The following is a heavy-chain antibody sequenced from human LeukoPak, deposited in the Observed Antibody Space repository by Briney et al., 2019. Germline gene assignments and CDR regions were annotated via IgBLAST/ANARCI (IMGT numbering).Heavy chain of an antibody. J-gene: IGHJ4*02. V-gene: IGHV3-7*01. CDR1: GFSFTGNW. CDR3: AQEGN. Sequence: GGSLRLSCVASGFSFTGNWMSWVRQAPGKGPEWVASIKEDGSEKYHGDSVSGRFTISRDNAKNSLYLQMDSLRAEDTAVYYCAQEGNWGQGTLVTVSS. CDR2: IKEDGSEK.